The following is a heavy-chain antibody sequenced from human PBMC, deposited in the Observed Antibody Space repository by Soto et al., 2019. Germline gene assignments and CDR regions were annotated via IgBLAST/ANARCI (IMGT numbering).Heavy chain of an antibody. D-gene: IGHD3-3*01. V-gene: IGHV1-18*01. CDR1: GYTFTSYG. CDR3: ARVSITIFGGYNWFDP. CDR2: ISAYNGNT. Sequence: QVQLVQSGAEVKKPGASVKVSCKASGYTFTSYGISWVRQAPGQGLEWMGWISAYNGNTNYAQKRQGRVTMTTDTSTSTAYMELRSLRSDATAVYYCARVSITIFGGYNWFDPWGQGTLVTVSS. J-gene: IGHJ5*02.